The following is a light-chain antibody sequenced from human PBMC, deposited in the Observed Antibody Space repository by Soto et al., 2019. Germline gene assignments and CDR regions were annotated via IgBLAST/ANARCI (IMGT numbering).Light chain of an antibody. CDR1: QSVSSY. J-gene: IGKJ5*01. CDR2: DAS. CDR3: QQRSNWPPSIT. V-gene: IGKV3-11*01. Sequence: EIVLTQSPATLSLSPGDRATLSCRASQSVSSYLAWYQQKPGPAPRLLIYDASKRATGIPARFSGSGSGTDFPLTISSLEPEDFAVYYCQQRSNWPPSITFGQGTRLEIK.